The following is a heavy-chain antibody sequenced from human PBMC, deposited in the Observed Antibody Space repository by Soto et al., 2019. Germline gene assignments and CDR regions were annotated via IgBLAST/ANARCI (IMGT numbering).Heavy chain of an antibody. CDR1: GIIFSAFA. CDR3: AIASVTRIRGETPAH. CDR2: ITGSGGST. V-gene: IGHV3-23*01. J-gene: IGHJ4*02. D-gene: IGHD3-10*01. Sequence: GGSLRLSCTASGIIFSAFAMSWVRQAPGKGLEWVSGITGSGGSTNYADSVKGRFTIFRDNSKDTLYLQMHSLGVDDTAIYYCAIASVTRIRGETPAHWGQGSLVTVSS.